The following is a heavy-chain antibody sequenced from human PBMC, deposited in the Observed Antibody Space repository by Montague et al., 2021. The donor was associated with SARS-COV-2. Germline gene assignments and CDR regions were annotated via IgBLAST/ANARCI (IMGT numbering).Heavy chain of an antibody. CDR1: GGSFSGYY. D-gene: IGHD3-16*02. J-gene: IGHJ5*02. Sequence: SETLSLTCAVYGGSFSGYYWSWIRQPPGKGLEWIGEINHSGSTNYNPSLKSQVTISVDTSKNQFSLKLSSVTAADTAVYYCARGYGYVTGGYRYLHWFDPWGQGTLVTVSS. CDR3: ARGYGYVTGGYRYLHWFDP. V-gene: IGHV4-34*01. CDR2: INHSGST.